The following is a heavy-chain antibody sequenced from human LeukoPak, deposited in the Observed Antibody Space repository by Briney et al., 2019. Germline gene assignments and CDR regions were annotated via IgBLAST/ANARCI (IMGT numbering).Heavy chain of an antibody. Sequence: LQTLSLTCAVSGGSFSGYYWSWIRPPPGKGLEWIGEINHSGSTNYNPSLKSRVTISVDTSTNQFSLKLSSGTAADTAVYYCARSPYCSSTSCYRDYYYGMDVWGQGTTVTVSS. CDR3: ARSPYCSSTSCYRDYYYGMDV. CDR2: INHSGST. V-gene: IGHV4-34*01. CDR1: GGSFSGYY. J-gene: IGHJ6*02. D-gene: IGHD2-2*01.